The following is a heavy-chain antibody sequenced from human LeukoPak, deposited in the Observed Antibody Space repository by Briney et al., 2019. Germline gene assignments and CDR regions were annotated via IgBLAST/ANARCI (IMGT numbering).Heavy chain of an antibody. Sequence: GGSLRLSCAASGFAFRSYEMNWVRQAPGKGLEWVSYINVGGSTIYYAGSMNGRFTISRDDAKKSLYLQMNSLRAEDTAVYYCARDLAGDHYFDSWGQGTLVTVSS. CDR2: INVGGSTI. CDR3: ARDLAGDHYFDS. CDR1: GFAFRSYE. D-gene: IGHD3-16*01. J-gene: IGHJ4*02. V-gene: IGHV3-48*03.